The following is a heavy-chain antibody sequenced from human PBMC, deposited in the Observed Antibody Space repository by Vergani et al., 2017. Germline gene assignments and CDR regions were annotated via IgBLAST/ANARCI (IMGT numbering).Heavy chain of an antibody. D-gene: IGHD2-2*01. CDR2: ISGSGGST. CDR3: AKDLYPLIVVVPTGADY. J-gene: IGHJ4*02. CDR1: GFTFSSYA. Sequence: EVQLLESGGGLVQPGGSLRLSCAASGFTFSSYAMSWVRQAPGKGLKWVSAISGSGGSTYYADSMKGRFTISRDNSKNTLYLQMNSLRAEDTAVYYCAKDLYPLIVVVPTGADYWGQGTLVTVSS. V-gene: IGHV3-23*01.